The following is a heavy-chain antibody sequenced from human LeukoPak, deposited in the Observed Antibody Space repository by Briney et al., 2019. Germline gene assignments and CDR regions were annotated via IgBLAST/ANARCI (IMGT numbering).Heavy chain of an antibody. Sequence: ASVKVSCKASGYTFTSYGINWVRQATGQGLEWMGWMNLNSGNTGYAQKFQGRVTMTRNTSISTAYMELSSLRSEDTAVYYCARGPHYGSGSPDYYYYYMDVWGKGTTVTVSS. V-gene: IGHV1-8*01. J-gene: IGHJ6*03. CDR2: MNLNSGNT. CDR3: ARGPHYGSGSPDYYYYYMDV. CDR1: GYTFTSYG. D-gene: IGHD3-10*01.